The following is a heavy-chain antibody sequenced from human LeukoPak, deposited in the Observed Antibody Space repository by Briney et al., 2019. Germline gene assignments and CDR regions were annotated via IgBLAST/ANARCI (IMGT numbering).Heavy chain of an antibody. CDR3: ANSKVADFHY. CDR1: GFTFSSYG. D-gene: IGHD6-19*01. J-gene: IGHJ4*02. Sequence: GGSLRLSCAASGFTFSSYGMHWVRQAPGKGLEWVAFIRYDGSNKYYADSVKGRFTISRDNAKNSLYLEMNSLRAEDTAVYYCANSKVADFHYWGQGTRVTVSS. V-gene: IGHV3-30*02. CDR2: IRYDGSNK.